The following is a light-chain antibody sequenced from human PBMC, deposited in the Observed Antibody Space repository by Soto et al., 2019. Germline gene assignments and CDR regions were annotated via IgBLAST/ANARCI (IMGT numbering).Light chain of an antibody. Sequence: DIQMTQFPSSLSASVRDRVTITCRASQSIRNYLNWYQQKPGKAPKLLIYAASSLQSGVPSRFSGRGSGTDFTLTISSLQPEDFATYYCQQSYSTPLITFGQGTRLEIK. CDR3: QQSYSTPLIT. V-gene: IGKV1-39*01. CDR1: QSIRNY. J-gene: IGKJ5*01. CDR2: AAS.